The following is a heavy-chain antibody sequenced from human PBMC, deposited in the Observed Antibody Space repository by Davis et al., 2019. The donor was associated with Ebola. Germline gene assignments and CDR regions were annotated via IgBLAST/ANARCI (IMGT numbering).Heavy chain of an antibody. CDR1: GGSISSSSYY. D-gene: IGHD3-22*01. J-gene: IGHJ4*02. Sequence: SETLSLTCTVAGGSISSSSYYWGWIRQPPGRGLEWIGSLYYSGSTYYNPSLKSRVTISVDTSKNQFSLKVTSVTAADTAVYYCARVYYYDSSGFYYGRFDFWGQGTLVTVSS. V-gene: IGHV4-39*01. CDR2: LYYSGST. CDR3: ARVYYYDSSGFYYGRFDF.